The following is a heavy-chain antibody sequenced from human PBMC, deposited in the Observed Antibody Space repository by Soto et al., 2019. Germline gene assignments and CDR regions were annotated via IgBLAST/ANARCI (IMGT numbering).Heavy chain of an antibody. Sequence: PGESLKISCKGSGYIFTNYWIGWVRQIPGKGLGWMGIINPADSDTRYSPSFQGQVTVSVDKSISTAYLHRGSLKASDTAMYYCVRPDSTGYYSHWGQGTPVTVYS. V-gene: IGHV5-51*01. J-gene: IGHJ4*02. CDR2: INPADSDT. CDR1: GYIFTNYW. CDR3: VRPDSTGYYSH. D-gene: IGHD3-9*01.